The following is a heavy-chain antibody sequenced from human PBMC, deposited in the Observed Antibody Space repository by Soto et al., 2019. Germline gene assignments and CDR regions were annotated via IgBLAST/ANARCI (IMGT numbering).Heavy chain of an antibody. CDR3: ARHRYYYDSSGSYYYYYGMDV. CDR1: GYSFNKYW. D-gene: IGHD3-22*01. Sequence: GESLKISCKGSGYSFNKYWIGWVRQMPGKGLEWMGVIYPGDSDIRYGPSFQGQVTISVDKSISTAYLQWSSLKASDTAMYYCARHRYYYDSSGSYYYYYGMDVWGQGTTVTVSS. J-gene: IGHJ6*02. V-gene: IGHV5-51*01. CDR2: IYPGDSDI.